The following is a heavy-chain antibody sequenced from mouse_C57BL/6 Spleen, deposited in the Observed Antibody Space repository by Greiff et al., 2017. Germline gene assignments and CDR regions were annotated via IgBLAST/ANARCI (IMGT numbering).Heavy chain of an antibody. J-gene: IGHJ4*01. CDR1: GYTFTDYN. D-gene: IGHD1-1*01. CDR2: INPNNGGT. CDR3: ARSGGYYGSSRAMDY. V-gene: IGHV1-22*01. Sequence: VQLQQSGPELVKPGASVKMSCKASGYTFTDYNMHWVKQSHGKSLEWIGYINPNNGGTSYNQKFKGKATLTVNKYSSTAYMELRSLTSEDSAVYYCARSGGYYGSSRAMDYWGQGTSVTVSS.